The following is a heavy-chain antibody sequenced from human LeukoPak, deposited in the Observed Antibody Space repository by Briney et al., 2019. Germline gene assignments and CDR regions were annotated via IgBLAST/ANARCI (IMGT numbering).Heavy chain of an antibody. D-gene: IGHD1-7*01. Sequence: ASVKVSCKASVYTFTVYYMHWVRQAPGQGLEWVGWINPNSGGTNYAQKFQGRVTMTRDTSISTAYMELSRLRSDDTAVYYCARAPVTRRNYAGYYFDYWGQGTLVTVSS. J-gene: IGHJ4*02. CDR1: VYTFTVYY. CDR2: INPNSGGT. V-gene: IGHV1-2*02. CDR3: ARAPVTRRNYAGYYFDY.